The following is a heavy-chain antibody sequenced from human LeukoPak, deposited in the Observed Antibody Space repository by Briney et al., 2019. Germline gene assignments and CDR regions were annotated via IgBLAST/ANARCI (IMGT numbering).Heavy chain of an antibody. CDR3: ARAFQAPSYGDSDSRTKYPYSMDV. Sequence: SETLSLTCAVSGASIDAAGYSWNWIRQAPGKDLEWIGNIYHGGRTSYKSSLKSRVTISVDTSKNHFSLKLTSVTAADTAVYYCARAFQAPSYGDSDSRTKYPYSMDVWGQGTMVAVSS. CDR1: GASIDAAGYS. V-gene: IGHV4-30-2*01. D-gene: IGHD4-17*01. J-gene: IGHJ6*02. CDR2: IYHGGRT.